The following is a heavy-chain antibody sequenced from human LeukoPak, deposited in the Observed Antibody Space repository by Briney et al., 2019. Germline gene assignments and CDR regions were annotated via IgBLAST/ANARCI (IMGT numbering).Heavy chain of an antibody. J-gene: IGHJ4*02. CDR2: INPNSGGT. CDR3: TRVEVATNLPDY. Sequence: ASVKVSCKASGYTFIAYYVHWVRQAPGQGLEWMGRINPNSGGTNYAQNFHGRVTMTRDTSISTVYMELNRLTSDDTAVYYCTRVEVATNLPDYWGQGTLVTVSS. V-gene: IGHV1-2*06. CDR1: GYTFIAYY. D-gene: IGHD5-24*01.